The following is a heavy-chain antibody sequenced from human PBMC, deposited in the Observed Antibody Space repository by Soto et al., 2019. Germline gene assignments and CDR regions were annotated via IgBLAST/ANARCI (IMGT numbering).Heavy chain of an antibody. CDR3: ARAEGAMVRGVISYYYYYMDV. CDR1: GFTVSSNY. Sequence: GGSLRLSCAASGFTVSSNYMSWVRQAPGKGLEWVSVIYSGGSTYYADSVKGRFTISRDNSKNTLYLQMNSLRAEDTAVYYCARAEGAMVRGVISYYYYYMDVWGKGTTVTVSS. CDR2: IYSGGST. J-gene: IGHJ6*03. V-gene: IGHV3-66*01. D-gene: IGHD3-10*01.